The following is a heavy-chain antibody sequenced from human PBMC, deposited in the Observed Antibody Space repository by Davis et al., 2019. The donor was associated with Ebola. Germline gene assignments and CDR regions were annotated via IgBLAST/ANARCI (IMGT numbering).Heavy chain of an antibody. D-gene: IGHD3-16*02. Sequence: AASVKVSCKASGYIFSAYGITWVRQAPGQGLEWMGWISGYNGNTNYAQKLQGRVTITRDTSASTAYMELSSLRSEDTAVYYCARNLSPYYYGMDVWGQGTTVTVSS. CDR3: ARNLSPYYYGMDV. CDR1: GYIFSAYG. CDR2: ISGYNGNT. V-gene: IGHV1-18*01. J-gene: IGHJ6*02.